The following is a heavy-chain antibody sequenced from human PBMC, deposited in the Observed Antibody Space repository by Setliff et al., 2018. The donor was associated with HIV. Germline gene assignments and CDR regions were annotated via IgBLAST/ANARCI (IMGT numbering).Heavy chain of an antibody. CDR2: IYSGGST. Sequence: HPSETLSLSCAASGFTVSSNYMSWVRQAPGKGLEWVSVIYSGGSTYYADSVKGRFTISRDNSKNTLYLQMNSLRAEDTAVYYCTSNRGSYSSPIRGAFDIWGQGTMVTVSS. J-gene: IGHJ3*02. D-gene: IGHD6-13*01. CDR3: TSNRGSYSSPIRGAFDI. V-gene: IGHV3-53*01. CDR1: GFTVSSNY.